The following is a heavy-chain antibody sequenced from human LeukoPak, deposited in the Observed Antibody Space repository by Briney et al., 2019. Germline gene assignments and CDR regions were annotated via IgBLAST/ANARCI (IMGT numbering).Heavy chain of an antibody. J-gene: IGHJ6*02. V-gene: IGHV4-4*02. CDR1: GGSISSANW. CDR3: ARGGAAGHNYYYYGMDV. Sequence: PSGTLSLTCAVSGGSISSANWWSWVRQPPEKGLEWIGEIFHSGGTNYNPSLKSRVTISVDKSKNQFSLKLSSVTAADTAVYYCARGGAAGHNYYYYGMDVWGQGTTVTVSS. CDR2: IFHSGGT. D-gene: IGHD6-13*01.